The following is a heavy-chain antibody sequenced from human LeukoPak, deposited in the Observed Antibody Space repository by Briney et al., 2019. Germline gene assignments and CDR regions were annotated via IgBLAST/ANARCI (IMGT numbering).Heavy chain of an antibody. J-gene: IGHJ4*02. Sequence: PGRSLRLSCAASGFTFSSYAMHWVRQAPGKGLEWVAVISYDGSNKYYADSVKGRFTISRDNSKNTLYLQMNSLRAEDTAVYYCARDGFDYGVVGGYFDYWGQGTLVTVSS. CDR1: GFTFSSYA. CDR2: ISYDGSNK. D-gene: IGHD4-17*01. CDR3: ARDGFDYGVVGGYFDY. V-gene: IGHV3-30*01.